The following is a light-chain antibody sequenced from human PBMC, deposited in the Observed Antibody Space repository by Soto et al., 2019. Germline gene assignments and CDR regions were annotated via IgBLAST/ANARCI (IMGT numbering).Light chain of an antibody. CDR3: QQFSSSPIT. CDR2: DGS. CDR1: QSVSNIY. Sequence: EIVLTQSPGTLSLSPGETATLSCRASQSVSNIYLGWYQQKPGQAPRLLIFDGSSRATGIPDRFSGSGSGTDFTLTISRLEPEDFAVYFCQQFSSSPITFGQGTKVDIK. J-gene: IGKJ1*01. V-gene: IGKV3-20*01.